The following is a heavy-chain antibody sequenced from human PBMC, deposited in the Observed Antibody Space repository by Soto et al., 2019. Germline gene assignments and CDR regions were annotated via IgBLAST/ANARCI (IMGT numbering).Heavy chain of an antibody. CDR1: GGSINSSYW. D-gene: IGHD1-26*01. J-gene: IGHJ4*02. CDR2: IYHSGNT. V-gene: IGHV4-4*02. CDR3: VRRPVGAQGLFDY. Sequence: QVQLQESGPGLVKPSGTLSLTCAVSGGSINSSYWWSWVRQSPGKGLEWIGEIYHSGNTNYNPSLKLRGTIAVDRSKNQLSLNLSSVTAADTAVYYCVRRPVGAQGLFDYWGQGTLVTVSS.